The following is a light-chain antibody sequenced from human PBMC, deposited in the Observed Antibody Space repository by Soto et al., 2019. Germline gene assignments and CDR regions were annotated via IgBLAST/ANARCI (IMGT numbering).Light chain of an antibody. V-gene: IGKV3-20*01. J-gene: IGKJ5*01. Sequence: EIVLTQSPATLSLSPGEGATHSCRASQSVGSNSLAWYQQKPGQAPRLLIYGASSRATGIPDRFSGSGSETDFTLTISRLEPEDFAVYYCQQYGTSPSSITFGQGTRLEIK. CDR2: GAS. CDR1: QSVGSNS. CDR3: QQYGTSPSSIT.